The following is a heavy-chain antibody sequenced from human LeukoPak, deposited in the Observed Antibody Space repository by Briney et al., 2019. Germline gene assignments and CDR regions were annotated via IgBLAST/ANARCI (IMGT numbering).Heavy chain of an antibody. V-gene: IGHV3-73*01. CDR1: GFTFSGSA. CDR2: IRSKANSYAT. CDR3: TRLRWGYGDYDWYMDV. J-gene: IGHJ6*03. D-gene: IGHD4-17*01. Sequence: PGGSLRLSCAASGFTFSGSAMHWVRQASGKGLEWVGRIRSKANSYATAYAASVKGRFTISRDDSKNTAYLQMNSLKTEDTAVYYCTRLRWGYGDYDWYMDVWGKGTTVTVSS.